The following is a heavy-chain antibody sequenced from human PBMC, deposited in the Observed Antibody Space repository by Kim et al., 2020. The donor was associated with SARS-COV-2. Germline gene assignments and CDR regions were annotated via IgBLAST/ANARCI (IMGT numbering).Heavy chain of an antibody. CDR3: VKDASIGSSWGY. CDR1: GLIFSSYA. Sequence: GGSLRLSCAASGLIFSSYAMSWVRQAPGKVLEWVSSISVNSVSTYYADSLKGRFTISRDNSKNTLYLQMNSLRVEDTAVYYCVKDASIGSSWGYWGQGTLVTVSS. J-gene: IGHJ4*02. V-gene: IGHV3-23*01. D-gene: IGHD6-13*01. CDR2: ISVNSVST.